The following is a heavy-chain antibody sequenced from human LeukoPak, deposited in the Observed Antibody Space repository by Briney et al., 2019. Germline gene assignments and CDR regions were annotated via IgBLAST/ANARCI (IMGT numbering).Heavy chain of an antibody. D-gene: IGHD4-23*01. J-gene: IGHJ3*02. CDR3: AREQPLHGGNPYGDI. CDR1: GGTFSSYA. Sequence: ASVKVSCKASGGTFSSYAISWVRQAPGQGLEWMGWINTNTGNPTYAQGFTGRFVFSLDTSVSTAYLQISSLKAEDTAVYYCAREQPLHGGNPYGDIWGQGTMVTVSS. CDR2: INTNTGNP. V-gene: IGHV7-4-1*02.